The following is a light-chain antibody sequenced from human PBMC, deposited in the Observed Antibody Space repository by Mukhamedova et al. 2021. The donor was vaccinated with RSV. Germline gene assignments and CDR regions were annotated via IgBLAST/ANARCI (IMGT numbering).Light chain of an antibody. J-gene: IGLJ2*01. V-gene: IGLV1-40*01. CDR2: GNS. CDR3: QSYDSSLSGYVV. CDR1: SSNIGAGYD. Sequence: CTGSSSNIGAGYDVHWYQQLPGTAPKLLIYGNSNRPSGVPDRFSGSKSGTSASLAITGLQAEDEADYYCQSYDSSLSGYVVFGGG.